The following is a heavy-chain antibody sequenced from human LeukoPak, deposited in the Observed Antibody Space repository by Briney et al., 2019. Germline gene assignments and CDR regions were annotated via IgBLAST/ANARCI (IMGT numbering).Heavy chain of an antibody. V-gene: IGHV3-48*02. J-gene: IGHJ6*02. CDR1: GFTFSSYS. Sequence: GGSLRLSCAASGFTFSSYSMNWVRQAPGKGLEWVSYISSSSSTIYYADSVKGRFTISRDNAKNSLYLQMNSLRDEDTAVYYCARDHVVVPAATPESNYYGMDVWGQGTTVTVSS. CDR2: ISSSSSTI. CDR3: ARDHVVVPAATPESNYYGMDV. D-gene: IGHD2-2*01.